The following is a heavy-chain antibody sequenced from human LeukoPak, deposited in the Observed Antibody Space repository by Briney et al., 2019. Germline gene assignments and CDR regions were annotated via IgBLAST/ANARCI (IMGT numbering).Heavy chain of an antibody. D-gene: IGHD3-22*01. V-gene: IGHV4-34*01. Sequence: PSETLSLTCAVYGGSFSGYYWSWIRQPPGKGLEWIGEINHSGSTNYNPSLKSRVTISVDTSKNQFSLKLSSVTAADTAVYYCATGVDDYYDSSGYYMGFDYWGQGTLVTVSS. CDR3: ATGVDDYYDSSGYYMGFDY. CDR1: GGSFSGYY. J-gene: IGHJ4*02. CDR2: INHSGST.